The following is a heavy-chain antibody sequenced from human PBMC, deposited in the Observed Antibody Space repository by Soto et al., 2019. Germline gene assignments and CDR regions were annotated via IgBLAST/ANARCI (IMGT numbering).Heavy chain of an antibody. D-gene: IGHD3-3*01. V-gene: IGHV4-59*01. CDR1: GGSISSYY. Sequence: SETLSLTCTVSGGSISSYYWSWIRQPPGKGLEWIGYIYYSGSTNYNPSLKSRVTISVDTSKNQFSLKLSSVTAADTAVYYCARGEKSPGYYDFWSGYTRSAFDIWGQGTMVTVSS. CDR3: ARGEKSPGYYDFWSGYTRSAFDI. J-gene: IGHJ3*02. CDR2: IYYSGST.